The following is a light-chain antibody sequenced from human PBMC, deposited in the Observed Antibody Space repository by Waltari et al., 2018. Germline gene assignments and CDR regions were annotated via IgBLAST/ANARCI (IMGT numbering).Light chain of an antibody. CDR3: SSYTTTSSWV. CDR2: DVS. Sequence: QSALTKPASVSGSPGQSITISCTGTSGDIGTYKFVSWYQQEPGRALKLIVYDVSQRPSGVSNRFSGSKSGNTASLTISGLQAEDEADYYCSSYTTTSSWVFGGGTKLTVL. CDR1: SGDIGTYKF. V-gene: IGLV2-14*01. J-gene: IGLJ3*02.